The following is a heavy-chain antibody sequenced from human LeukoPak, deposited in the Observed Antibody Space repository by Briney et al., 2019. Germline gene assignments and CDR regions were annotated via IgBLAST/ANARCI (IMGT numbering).Heavy chain of an antibody. V-gene: IGHV4-30-4*01. CDR2: MYYSGST. Sequence: SQTLSLTCTVTGGSISSGDYYWSWIRQPPWKGLEWIAYMYYSGSTYYNPSLKSRVTMSADTSKNQLSLKLSSVTAADTAVYYCARPYYYDSRIDPWGQGILVTVSS. CDR3: ARPYYYDSRIDP. CDR1: GGSISSGDYY. D-gene: IGHD3-22*01. J-gene: IGHJ5*02.